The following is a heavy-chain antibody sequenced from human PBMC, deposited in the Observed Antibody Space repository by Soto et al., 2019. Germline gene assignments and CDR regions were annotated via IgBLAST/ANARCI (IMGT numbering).Heavy chain of an antibody. D-gene: IGHD4-17*01. CDR3: TVTTAPGYYYYGTDV. CDR1: VYSFTSYS. CDR2: IDPSDSYT. J-gene: IGHJ6*02. V-gene: IGHV5-10-1*01. Sequence: PGESLKISCKGSVYSFTSYSISWVRQMPGKGLEWMGRIDPSDSYTNYSPSFQGHVTISADKSISTAYLQWSSLKASDTAMYCCTVTTAPGYYYYGTDVWGQGTTVTVSS.